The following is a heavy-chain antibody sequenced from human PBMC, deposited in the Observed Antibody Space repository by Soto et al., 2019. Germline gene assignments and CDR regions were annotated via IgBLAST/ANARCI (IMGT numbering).Heavy chain of an antibody. CDR1: GFTFSSYS. Sequence: EVQLVESGGGLVQPGGSLRLSCAASGFTFSSYSMNWVRQAPGKGLEWVSYISSSSSTIYYADSVKGRFTISRDNAKNSLYLQMNRLRDEDTAVYYCARGGRDDFWSGYFYYYYYGMDVWGQGTTVTVSS. D-gene: IGHD3-3*01. CDR2: ISSSSSTI. CDR3: ARGGRDDFWSGYFYYYYYGMDV. J-gene: IGHJ6*02. V-gene: IGHV3-48*02.